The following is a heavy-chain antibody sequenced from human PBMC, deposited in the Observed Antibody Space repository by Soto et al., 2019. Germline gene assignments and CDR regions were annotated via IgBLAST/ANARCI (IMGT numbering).Heavy chain of an antibody. J-gene: IGHJ3*01. Sequence: EVQVLESGGGLVQPGGSLRLSCAASGFIFRNYAMMWVRQAPGRGLEWVSAICGGGGGAQYADSVWGRLTISRDNSKNTLYLQMNSLRAEDTAVYYCARDPNGDYIGAFDFWGQGILVTVSS. CDR1: GFIFRNYA. V-gene: IGHV3-23*01. D-gene: IGHD4-17*01. CDR3: ARDPNGDYIGAFDF. CDR2: ICGGGGGA.